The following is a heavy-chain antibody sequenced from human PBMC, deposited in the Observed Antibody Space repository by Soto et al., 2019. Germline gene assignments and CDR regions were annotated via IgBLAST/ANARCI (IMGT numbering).Heavy chain of an antibody. CDR1: GFTFSSYS. CDR3: AREPYDFWSGGQTQYYYYMDV. CDR2: ISSSSSYI. Sequence: GGSLRLSCAASGFTFSSYSMNWVRQAPGKGLEWVSSISSSSSYIYYADSVKGRFTISRDNAKNLLYLQMNSLRAEDTAVYYCAREPYDFWSGGQTQYYYYMDVWGKGTTVTVSS. D-gene: IGHD3-3*01. V-gene: IGHV3-21*01. J-gene: IGHJ6*03.